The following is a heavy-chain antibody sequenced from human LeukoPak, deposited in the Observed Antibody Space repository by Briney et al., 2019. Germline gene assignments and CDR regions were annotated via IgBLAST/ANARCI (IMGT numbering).Heavy chain of an antibody. CDR2: ISYDGSNK. D-gene: IGHD2-15*01. Sequence: GGSLRLSCAASGFTFSSYAKHWVRQAPGKGLEWVAVISYDGSNKYYADSVKGRFTISRDNSKNTLYLQMNSLRAEDTAVYYCAREVVAATQYYYYGMDVWGQGTTVAVSS. J-gene: IGHJ6*02. CDR3: AREVVAATQYYYYGMDV. CDR1: GFTFSSYA. V-gene: IGHV3-30-3*01.